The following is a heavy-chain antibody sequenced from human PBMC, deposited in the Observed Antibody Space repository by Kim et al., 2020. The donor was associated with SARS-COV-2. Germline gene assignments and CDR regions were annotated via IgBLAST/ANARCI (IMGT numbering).Heavy chain of an antibody. J-gene: IGHJ5*02. D-gene: IGHD2-2*01. CDR3: AKAPDIVVVPAAPPFDP. V-gene: IGHV3-30*02. Sequence: VKGRLTMSRENSKNTLYLQMNSLGAEDKAVYYCAKAPDIVVVPAAPPFDPWGQGTLVTVSS.